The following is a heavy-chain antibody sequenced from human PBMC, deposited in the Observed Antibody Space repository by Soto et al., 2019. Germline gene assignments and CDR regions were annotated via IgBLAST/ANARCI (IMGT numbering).Heavy chain of an antibody. V-gene: IGHV1-18*01. J-gene: IGHJ4*02. D-gene: IGHD7-27*01. Sequence: QVQLAQSGAEVKKPGASVKVSCKTSGYTFTNFCLSWVRQAPGQGLEWMGLISAYNGNTNYAQNLQGRVTMATDTSTSTAYMELRSLRSDDTAVYYSARVGTPIDYWGQGTLVTVSS. CDR3: ARVGTPIDY. CDR1: GYTFTNFC. CDR2: ISAYNGNT.